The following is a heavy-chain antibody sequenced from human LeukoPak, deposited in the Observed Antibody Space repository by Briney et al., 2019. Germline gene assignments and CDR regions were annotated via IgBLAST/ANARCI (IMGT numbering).Heavy chain of an antibody. Sequence: ASVKVSCKASGYTFTSYYMHWVRQAPGQGLEWMGIINPSGGSTSYAQKFQGRVTMTRDTSTGTVYMELSSLRSEDTAVYYCATAATSIAAPGHWYFDLWGRGTLVTVSS. CDR1: GYTFTSYY. CDR2: INPSGGST. CDR3: ATAATSIAAPGHWYFDL. D-gene: IGHD6-6*01. V-gene: IGHV1-46*01. J-gene: IGHJ2*01.